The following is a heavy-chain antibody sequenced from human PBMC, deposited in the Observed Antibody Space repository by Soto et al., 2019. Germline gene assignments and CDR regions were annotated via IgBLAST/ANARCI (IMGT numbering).Heavy chain of an antibody. Sequence: GGSLRLSCAASGFTFSSYAMSWVRQAPGKGLEWVSAISGSGGSTYYADSVKGRFTISRDNSKNTLYLQMNSLRAEDTAVYYCAKVYGTYYDFWSGYDYWGQGTLVTVSS. V-gene: IGHV3-23*01. CDR2: ISGSGGST. CDR3: AKVYGTYYDFWSGYDY. J-gene: IGHJ4*02. CDR1: GFTFSSYA. D-gene: IGHD3-3*01.